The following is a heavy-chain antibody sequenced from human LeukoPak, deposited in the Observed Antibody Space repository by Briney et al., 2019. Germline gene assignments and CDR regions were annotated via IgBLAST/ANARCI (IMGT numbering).Heavy chain of an antibody. V-gene: IGHV3-7*01. Sequence: GGSLRLSCAASGFTFSSYWMSWVRQARGKGLRWVANIRQDGGEEYYVDSVGGRFTISRDNATNSLYLQMNSLRAEDTAVYYCAREVGGVVVVGGGQGTLVTVSS. CDR1: GFTFSSYW. CDR3: AREVGGVVVVG. CDR2: IRQDGGEE. J-gene: IGHJ4*02. D-gene: IGHD3-22*01.